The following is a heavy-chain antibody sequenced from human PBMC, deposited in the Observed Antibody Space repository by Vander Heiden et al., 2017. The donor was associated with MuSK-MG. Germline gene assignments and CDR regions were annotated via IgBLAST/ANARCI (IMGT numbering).Heavy chain of an antibody. CDR2: IFPFLETR. V-gene: IGHV1-69*12. D-gene: IGHD3-3*02. Sequence: VQRVQSGADVTQPSSSVKDSCRESGDMLNSFAIHWVRQAPGQRLEWLGSIFPFLETRKYARRFQPKGTCTAYESTRTAYLERVNLRAEDTAGLACARACVLDTTLSVDCWGQG. CDR1: GDMLNSFA. CDR3: ARACVLDTTLSVDC. J-gene: IGHJ4*01.